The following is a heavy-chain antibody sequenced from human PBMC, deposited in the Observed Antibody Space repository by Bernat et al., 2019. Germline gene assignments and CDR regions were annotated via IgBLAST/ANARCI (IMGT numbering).Heavy chain of an antibody. J-gene: IGHJ5*02. CDR3: AREGPFRRRSPLVVAACNWFDP. D-gene: IGHD2-15*01. CDR2: ISAYNGNT. V-gene: IGHV1-18*01. CDR1: GYTFTSYG. Sequence: QVQLVQSGAEVKKPGASVKVSCKASGYTFTSYGISWVRQAPGQGLEWMGWISAYNGNTNYAQKLQGSVTMTTDTSTSTAYMELRSLRSDDTAVYYCAREGPFRRRSPLVVAACNWFDPWGQGTLVTVSS.